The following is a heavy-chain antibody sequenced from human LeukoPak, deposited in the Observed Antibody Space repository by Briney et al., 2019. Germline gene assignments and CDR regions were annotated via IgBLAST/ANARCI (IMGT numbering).Heavy chain of an antibody. CDR3: ARVMSVDTAVLDY. CDR1: GFTFSDHF. V-gene: IGHV3-72*01. D-gene: IGHD5-18*01. CDR2: IRTKANSYAT. J-gene: IGHJ4*02. Sequence: PGGSLRLSCAASGFTFSDHFMDWVRQAPGKGLEWMGRIRTKANSYATEYAASEKGRFTISRDDSKNSLYLQMNSLESEDTAVYYCARVMSVDTAVLDYWGQGTLVTVSS.